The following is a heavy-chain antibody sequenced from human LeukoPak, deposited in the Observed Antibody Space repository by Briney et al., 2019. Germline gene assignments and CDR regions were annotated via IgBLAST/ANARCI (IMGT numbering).Heavy chain of an antibody. CDR2: IYSGGST. CDR3: AREASSRFNWFDP. J-gene: IGHJ5*02. D-gene: IGHD6-13*01. CDR1: GFTVSSNY. V-gene: IGHV3-53*01. Sequence: GGSLRLSCAASGFTVSSNYMSWVRQAPGKGLEWVSVIYSGGSTYYADSVKGRFTISRDNSKNTLYLQMNSLRAEDTAVYYCAREASSRFNWFDPWGQEPWSPSPQ.